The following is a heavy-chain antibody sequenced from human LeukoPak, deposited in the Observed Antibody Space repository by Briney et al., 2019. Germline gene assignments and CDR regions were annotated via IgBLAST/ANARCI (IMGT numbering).Heavy chain of an antibody. V-gene: IGHV3-11*01. J-gene: IGHJ4*02. CDR1: GFTFSDYY. Sequence: GGSLRLSCAASGFTFSDYYMSWIRQAPGKGLEWVSYISRSGSTIYYADSVKGRFIISSDNAKNSMYLQMNRLRAEDTAVYYCARVDILTGYYYFDYWGQGTLVTVSS. D-gene: IGHD3-9*01. CDR2: ISRSGSTI. CDR3: ARVDILTGYYYFDY.